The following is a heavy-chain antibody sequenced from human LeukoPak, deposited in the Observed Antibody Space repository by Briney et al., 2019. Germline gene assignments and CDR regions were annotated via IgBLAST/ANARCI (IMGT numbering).Heavy chain of an antibody. V-gene: IGHV4-38-2*02. Sequence: PSETLSLTCTVSGYSISSGYHWGWIRQPPGKGLEWIGSIYHSGSTYYNPSLKSRVTISVDTSKNQFSLKLRSVTAADTAVYYCARVGQLAFDYWGQGALVTVSS. CDR3: ARVGQLAFDY. J-gene: IGHJ4*02. CDR1: GYSISSGYH. D-gene: IGHD6-13*01. CDR2: IYHSGST.